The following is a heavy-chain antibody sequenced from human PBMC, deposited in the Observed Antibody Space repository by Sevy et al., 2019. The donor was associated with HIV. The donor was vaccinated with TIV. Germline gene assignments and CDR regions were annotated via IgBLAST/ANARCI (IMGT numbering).Heavy chain of an antibody. CDR3: AGENAWGRGYS. V-gene: IGHV4-59*08. CDR2: IYYNGHI. Sequence: KQSQTLSLTCTVSGGSITSLYWNWIRQPPGKGLEWIANIYYNGHINYNPSLKSRVTLSLYTSKNQFSLRLSSVTAADTAMYYCAGENAWGRGYSWGQGTLVTVSS. CDR1: GGSITSLY. J-gene: IGHJ4*02. D-gene: IGHD1-26*01.